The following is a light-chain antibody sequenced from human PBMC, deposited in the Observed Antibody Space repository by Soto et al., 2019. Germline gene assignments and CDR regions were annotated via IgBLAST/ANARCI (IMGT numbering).Light chain of an antibody. V-gene: IGKV3-15*01. Sequence: EIVMTQSPATLSLSPGERATLSCRASQSVSSNLAWYQQKPGQAPRLLIYGASTRATGIPARFSGSGSGTEFTLTISSLQSEDFAVYYWQQYNNWPPGGTFGQGTKVEIK. J-gene: IGKJ1*01. CDR2: GAS. CDR3: QQYNNWPPGGT. CDR1: QSVSSN.